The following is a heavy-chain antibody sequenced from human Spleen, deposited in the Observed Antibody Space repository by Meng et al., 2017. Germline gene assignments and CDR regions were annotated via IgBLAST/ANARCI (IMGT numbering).Heavy chain of an antibody. V-gene: IGHV4-34*01. CDR2: INHSGST. Sequence: QGPHKKVVPGVLTPSETLSLTCAVYGGSFGGYYWSWIRQPPGKGLEWIGEINHSGSTNYNPSLESRATISVDTSQNNLSLKLSSVTAADTAVYYCARATVRATTVAVDNRLDPWGQGTLVTVSS. CDR1: GGSFGGYY. CDR3: ARATVRATTVAVDNRLDP. D-gene: IGHD1-26*01. J-gene: IGHJ5*02.